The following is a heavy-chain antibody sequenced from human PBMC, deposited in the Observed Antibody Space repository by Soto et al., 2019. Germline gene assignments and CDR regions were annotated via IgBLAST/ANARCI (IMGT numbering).Heavy chain of an antibody. CDR2: INPDASEK. J-gene: IGHJ3*02. Sequence: EVQLVESGGGLVQPGGSLRLSCAASGFTFSASWMTWVRQAPGKGLEWVANINPDASEKYYVNSVEGRFSISRDNAKNSLYLQVDSLRAGDTAVYHCARIRGGGAYHMWGQGTMVTVSS. V-gene: IGHV3-7*01. D-gene: IGHD3-10*01. CDR3: ARIRGGGAYHM. CDR1: GFTFSASW.